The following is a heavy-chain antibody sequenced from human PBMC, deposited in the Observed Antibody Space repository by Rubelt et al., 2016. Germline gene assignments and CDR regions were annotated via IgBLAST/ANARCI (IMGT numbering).Heavy chain of an antibody. CDR2: IYYSGST. CDR1: GGSISSYY. D-gene: IGHD6-13*01. V-gene: IGHV4-59*01. CDR3: ARAAAGGYYYYMDV. Sequence: QVQLQESGPGLVKPSETLSLTCTVSGGSISSYYWSWIRQPPGKGLEWIGYIYYSGSTNYNPSLKSRVTISVDTSKNQFSLKLSSVTAADTAVYYCARAAAGGYYYYMDVWGKGTTVTVSS. J-gene: IGHJ6*03.